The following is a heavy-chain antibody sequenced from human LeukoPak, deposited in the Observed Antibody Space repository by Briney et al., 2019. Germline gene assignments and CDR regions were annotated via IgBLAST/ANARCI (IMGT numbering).Heavy chain of an antibody. CDR2: ISSSSSYI. J-gene: IGHJ6*02. Sequence: GGSLRLSCAASGFTFSSYSMNWVRQAPGKGLEWVSSISSSSSYIYYADSVKGRFTISRDNAKNSLYLQMNSLRAEDTAVYYCARGKDIVGPWYYYYGMDVWGQGTTVTVSS. V-gene: IGHV3-21*01. D-gene: IGHD2-15*01. CDR1: GFTFSSYS. CDR3: ARGKDIVGPWYYYYGMDV.